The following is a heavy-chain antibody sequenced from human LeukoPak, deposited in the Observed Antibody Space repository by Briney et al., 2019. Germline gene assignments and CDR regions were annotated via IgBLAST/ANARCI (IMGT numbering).Heavy chain of an antibody. CDR2: IYYSGST. CDR1: GGSISSSSYY. CDR3: ASQDGVEVIIPSWFDP. V-gene: IGHV4-39*01. J-gene: IGHJ5*02. D-gene: IGHD3-3*01. Sequence: SETLSLTCTVSGGSISSSSYYWGWIRQPPGKGLEWIGSIYYSGSTYYNPSLKSRVTISVDTSKNQFSLKLSSVTAADTAVYYCASQDGVEVIIPSWFDPWGQGTLVTVSS.